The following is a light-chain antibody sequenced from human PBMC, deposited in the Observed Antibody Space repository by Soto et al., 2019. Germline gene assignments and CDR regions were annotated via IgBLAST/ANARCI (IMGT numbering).Light chain of an antibody. Sequence: EIVLTQSPATLSLATGNRAILYCSASESVNRYLSCYQQKPGHAPRLLIYDASNRATGIPDRFSGSGSGTDFTPTLSRREPEDFAVFYLHQGSYWLSPFVGGTKVEI. CDR1: ESVNRY. J-gene: IGKJ4*01. V-gene: IGKV3-11*01. CDR3: HQGSYWLSP. CDR2: DAS.